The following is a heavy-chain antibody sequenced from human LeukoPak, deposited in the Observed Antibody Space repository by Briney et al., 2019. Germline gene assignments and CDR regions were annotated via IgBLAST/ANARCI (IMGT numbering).Heavy chain of an antibody. CDR3: ARGKLAAPGRTGYNWFDP. J-gene: IGHJ5*02. CDR2: INPNSGGT. D-gene: IGHD6-13*01. Sequence: GASVKVSCKASGYTFTGYYIHWVRQAPGQGLEWMGWINPNSGGTNYAQKFQGRVTMPRDTSITTAYMELSGLRSDDTAIYYCARGKLAAPGRTGYNWFDPWGRGTLVTVSS. V-gene: IGHV1-2*02. CDR1: GYTFTGYY.